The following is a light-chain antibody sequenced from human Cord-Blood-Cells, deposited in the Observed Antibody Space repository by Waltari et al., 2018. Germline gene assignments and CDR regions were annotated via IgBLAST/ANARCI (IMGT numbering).Light chain of an antibody. CDR2: EVS. CDR1: QSLLHSDGKTY. V-gene: IGKV2D-29*02. J-gene: IGKJ1*01. Sequence: DIVMTQTPLSLSVTPGQPASISCKSSQSLLHSDGKTYLYWYLQKPGQSQQLLIYEVSNRFYGGPDRFRGGGSGTDFTLKISRVEAEDVGVYYCMQSIQLPWTFGQGPKVEIK. CDR3: MQSIQLPWT.